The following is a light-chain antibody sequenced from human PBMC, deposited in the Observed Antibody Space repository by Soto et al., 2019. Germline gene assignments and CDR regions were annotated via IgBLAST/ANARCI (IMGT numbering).Light chain of an antibody. CDR1: SSNIGNNY. Sequence: QSVLTQPPSVSAAPGQKVTVSCSGSSSNIGNNYVSWYQQLPGTAPKLLIYDNNNRPSGIPDRFSGSKSGTSATLGITGLQTGDEADYYCGTLDTSLSAAVFGGGTQLTVL. CDR2: DNN. J-gene: IGLJ7*01. V-gene: IGLV1-51*01. CDR3: GTLDTSLSAAV.